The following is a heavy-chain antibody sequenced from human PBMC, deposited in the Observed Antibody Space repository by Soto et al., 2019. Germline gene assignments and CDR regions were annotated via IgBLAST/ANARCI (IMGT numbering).Heavy chain of an antibody. Sequence: QVKLVESGGGVVQPGTSLRLSCTASGFDFSNSGIHWVRQTPGKGLEWVALISFDGDKYYVDSVKGRFTISRDNPTNTVYLQMNRLRPEDTGVYSCARYYARGWCQFWGQGTLVTVSS. D-gene: IGHD2-8*02. V-gene: IGHV3-30*03. J-gene: IGHJ4*02. CDR3: ARYYARGWCQF. CDR2: ISFDGDK. CDR1: GFDFSNSG.